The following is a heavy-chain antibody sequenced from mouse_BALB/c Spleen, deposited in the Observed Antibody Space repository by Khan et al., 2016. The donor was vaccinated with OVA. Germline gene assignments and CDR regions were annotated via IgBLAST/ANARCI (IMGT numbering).Heavy chain of an antibody. CDR1: GFSLSRYN. CDR3: DRADDRYDGYYAMDY. CDR2: IWGGGGT. J-gene: IGHJ4*01. V-gene: IGHV2-6-4*01. Sequence: VQLQESGPGLVAPSQSLSITCTVSGFSLSRYNIHWVRQPPGKGLEWLGMIWGGGGTDYNSPLKSRLSIRKDNSKSQVLLKMNSLQTDDTAVYDGDRADDRYDGYYAMDYWGQGTSVTVSS. D-gene: IGHD2-14*01.